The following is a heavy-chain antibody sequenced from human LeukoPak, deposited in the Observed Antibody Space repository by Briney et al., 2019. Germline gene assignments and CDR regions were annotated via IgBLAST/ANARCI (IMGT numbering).Heavy chain of an antibody. V-gene: IGHV3-30*18. J-gene: IGHJ3*02. CDR3: AKDYTWYDSSGYDAFDI. CDR1: GFTFSSYG. Sequence: PGRSLRLSCAASGFTFSSYGMHWVRQAPGKGLEWVAVISYDGSNKYYADSVKGRFTISRDNSKNTLYLQMNSLRAEDTAVYYCAKDYTWYDSSGYDAFDIWGQGTMVTVSS. CDR2: ISYDGSNK. D-gene: IGHD3-22*01.